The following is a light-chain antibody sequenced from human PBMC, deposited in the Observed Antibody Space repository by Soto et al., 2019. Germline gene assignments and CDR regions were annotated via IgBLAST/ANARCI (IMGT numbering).Light chain of an antibody. Sequence: MNLSPSSLSVSVADRMTINCRASRDIGSDLSWYQQKPGKAPTLLIYAASNLQSGVPSRFRGSRSGTEFTLTVISRQHEDVVAYYCLQDHDDWWTFAQGTKVDI. CDR3: LQDHDDWWT. CDR1: RDIGSD. J-gene: IGKJ1*01. V-gene: IGKV1-6*01. CDR2: AAS.